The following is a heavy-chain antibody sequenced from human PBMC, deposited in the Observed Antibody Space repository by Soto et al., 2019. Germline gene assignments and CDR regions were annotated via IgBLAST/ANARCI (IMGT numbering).Heavy chain of an antibody. J-gene: IGHJ6*02. CDR3: AGQTGTRPYYYYYYGMDV. D-gene: IGHD1-1*01. CDR1: GGSISSYY. CDR2: IYTSGST. V-gene: IGHV4-4*07. Sequence: LSLTCTVSGGSISSYYWSWIRQPAGKGLEWIGRIYTSGSTNYNPSLKSRVTMSVDTSKNQFSLKLSSVTAADTAVYYCAGQTGTRPYYYYYYGMDVWGQGTTVTVSS.